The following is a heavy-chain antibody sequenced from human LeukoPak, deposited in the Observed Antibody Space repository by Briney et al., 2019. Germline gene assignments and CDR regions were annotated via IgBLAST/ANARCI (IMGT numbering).Heavy chain of an antibody. J-gene: IGHJ6*03. CDR2: IGRSSSYI. CDR3: ARPPRLRYFDPAWELHYYYMDV. CDR1: GFTFSSYS. Sequence: AGGSLRLSCAASGFTFSSYSMNWVRQAPGKGLEWVSSIGRSSSYIYYADSVKGRFTISRDNAKNSLYLQMSSLRAEDTAVYYCARPPRLRYFDPAWELHYYYMDVWGKGTTVTVSS. V-gene: IGHV3-21*01. D-gene: IGHD3-9*01.